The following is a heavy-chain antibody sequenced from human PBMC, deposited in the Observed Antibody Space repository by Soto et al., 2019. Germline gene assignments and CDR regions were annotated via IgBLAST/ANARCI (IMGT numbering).Heavy chain of an antibody. CDR1: GGSISSSSYY. CDR3: ARPLVPAAIIWGGGGGMDV. V-gene: IGHV4-39*01. Sequence: PSETLSLTCTVSGGSISSSSYYWGWIRQPPGKGLEWIGSIYYSGSTYCNPSLKSRVTISVDTSKNQFSLKLSSVTAADTAVYYCARPLVPAAIIWGGGGGMDVWGQGTTVTVSS. CDR2: IYYSGST. D-gene: IGHD2-2*01. J-gene: IGHJ6*02.